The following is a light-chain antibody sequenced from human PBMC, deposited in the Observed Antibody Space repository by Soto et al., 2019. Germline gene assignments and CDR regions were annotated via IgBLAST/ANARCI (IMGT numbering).Light chain of an antibody. J-gene: IGKJ4*01. CDR3: QQYNNWPLT. CDR2: GAS. CDR1: QSVSSTY. Sequence: EILLTQSPCTLSFPPCERSTLSCRSSQSVSSTYLIWYQQKPGQAXRLLIYGASSRATGVPDRFSGGGSGTEFTLTISSLQSEDFAIYYCQQYNNWPLTVGGVTKVEIK. V-gene: IGKV3-20*01.